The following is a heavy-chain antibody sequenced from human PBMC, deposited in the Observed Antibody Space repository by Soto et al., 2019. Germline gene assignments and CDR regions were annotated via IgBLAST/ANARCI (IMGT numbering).Heavy chain of an antibody. V-gene: IGHV1-18*01. CDR3: AREESGYSGYDFDY. Sequence: ASVKVSCKASGYTFTSYAMHWVRQAPGQRLEWMGWISAYNGNTNYAQKLQGRVTMTTDTSTSTAYMELRSLRSDDTAVYYCAREESGYSGYDFDYWGQGTLVTVSS. CDR2: ISAYNGNT. J-gene: IGHJ4*02. CDR1: GYTFTSYA. D-gene: IGHD5-12*01.